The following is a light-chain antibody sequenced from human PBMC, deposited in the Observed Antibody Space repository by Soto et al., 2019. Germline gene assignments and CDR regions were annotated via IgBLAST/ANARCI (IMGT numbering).Light chain of an antibody. J-gene: IGKJ1*01. V-gene: IGKV1-5*03. CDR3: QQYNYYWT. CDR1: QSVSNW. Sequence: GDRVTISCRASQSVSNWLAWYQQKPGKAPKLLIYKASSLESGVPSRFSGSGSGTEFTLTISSLQPDDFATYYCQQYNYYWTFGQGTKVEIK. CDR2: KAS.